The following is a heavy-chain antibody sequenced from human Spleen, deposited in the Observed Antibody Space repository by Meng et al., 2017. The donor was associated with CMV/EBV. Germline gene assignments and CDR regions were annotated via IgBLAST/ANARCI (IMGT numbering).Heavy chain of an antibody. D-gene: IGHD2-15*01. V-gene: IGHV4-38-2*02. CDR1: GYSVSSGYY. CDR2: IYHSGST. CDR3: ARSKEAAGNNWFDP. J-gene: IGHJ5*02. Sequence: SETLSLTCTVSGYSVSSGYYWDWIRQPPGKGLEWIGYIYHSGSTYYNPSLKSRVTISLDTSKNHFSLRLSSVTAADTALYYCARSKEAAGNNWFDPWGQGTLVTVSS.